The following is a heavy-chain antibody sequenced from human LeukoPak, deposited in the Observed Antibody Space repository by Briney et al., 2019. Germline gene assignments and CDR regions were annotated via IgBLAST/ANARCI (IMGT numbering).Heavy chain of an antibody. Sequence: IPSEPLSLTCTVSGGSISSFYWSWIRQPPGKGLEWIGYIFYSGSTYYNPSLKSRVTISIDTSKNQFSLKLRSVTAADTAVYYCARVHSSGLYGVYFDYWGQGTLVTVSS. CDR3: ARVHSSGLYGVYFDY. V-gene: IGHV4-59*01. CDR2: IFYSGST. D-gene: IGHD6-19*01. CDR1: GGSISSFY. J-gene: IGHJ4*02.